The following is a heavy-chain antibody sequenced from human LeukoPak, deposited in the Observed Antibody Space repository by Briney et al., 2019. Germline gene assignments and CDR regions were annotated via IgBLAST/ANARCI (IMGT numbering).Heavy chain of an antibody. CDR2: FDTEDGET. V-gene: IGHV1-24*01. D-gene: IGHD1-26*01. J-gene: IGHJ6*03. Sequence: ASVKVSCKVSGYTLTELSMHWVRQAPGKGLEWMGGFDTEDGETIYAQKFQGRVTMTEDTSTDTAYMELSSLRSEDTAVYYCATGGVGSSLLYYYYMDVWGKGTTVTVSS. CDR1: GYTLTELS. CDR3: ATGGVGSSLLYYYYMDV.